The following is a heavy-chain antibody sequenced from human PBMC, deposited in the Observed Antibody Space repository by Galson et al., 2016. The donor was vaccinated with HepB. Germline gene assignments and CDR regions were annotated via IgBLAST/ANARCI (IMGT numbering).Heavy chain of an antibody. J-gene: IGHJ4*02. V-gene: IGHV3-23*01. CDR2: LSASGGAT. D-gene: IGHD1-1*01. Sequence: SLRLSCAASGFTFNTYAMSWVRQAPGKGLEWVSTLSASGGATYYSDSVKGRFTISRDNSKNTLYLQMNSPRDEDTAVYYCAKGRTGTTGPVEYWGQGTLVTVSS. CDR1: GFTFNTYA. CDR3: AKGRTGTTGPVEY.